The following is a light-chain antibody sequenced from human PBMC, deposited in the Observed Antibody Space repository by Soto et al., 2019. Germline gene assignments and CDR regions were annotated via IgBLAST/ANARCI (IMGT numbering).Light chain of an antibody. Sequence: DIQMTQSPSSLSASVGDRVTITCRASQSISSYLNWYQQKPGKAPKLLIYAASSLQSGVPSGFSGSGSGTDFTLTISSLQPEDFATYYCKQSYSTPPLTLGGGTRVEIK. CDR2: AAS. V-gene: IGKV1-39*01. CDR1: QSISSY. J-gene: IGKJ4*01. CDR3: KQSYSTPPLT.